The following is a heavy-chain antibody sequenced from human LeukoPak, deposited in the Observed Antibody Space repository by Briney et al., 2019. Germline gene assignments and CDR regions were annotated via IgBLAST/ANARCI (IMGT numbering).Heavy chain of an antibody. CDR1: GYSINSGHY. Sequence: KASETLSLTCAVSGYSINSGHYWGWIRQPPGKGLEWIGTIYRSEKTYYNPSLKGRVTISVDTSKNQFSLNLNSVTAADTAVYYCARDSSSSPFASWGQGTLVTVSS. CDR3: ARDSSSSPFAS. J-gene: IGHJ4*02. V-gene: IGHV4-38-2*02. CDR2: IYRSEKT. D-gene: IGHD6-6*01.